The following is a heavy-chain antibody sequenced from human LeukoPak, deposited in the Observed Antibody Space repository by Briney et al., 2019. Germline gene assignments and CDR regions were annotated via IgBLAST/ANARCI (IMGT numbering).Heavy chain of an antibody. CDR2: IYYSGST. V-gene: IGHV4-59*08. CDR1: GGSISSYY. D-gene: IGHD2-2*01. CDR3: ASQLPARGYSWFDP. J-gene: IGHJ5*02. Sequence: PSETLSLTCTVSGGSISSYYWSWIRQPPGKGLEWIGYIYYSGSTNYNPSLKSRVTISVDTSKNQFSLKLSSVTAADTAVYYCASQLPARGYSWFDPWAQGTLVTVSS.